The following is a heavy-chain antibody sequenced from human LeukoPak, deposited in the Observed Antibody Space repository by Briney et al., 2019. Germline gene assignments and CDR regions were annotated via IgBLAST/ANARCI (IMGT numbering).Heavy chain of an antibody. Sequence: SETLSXXXXXSGGXXXXXXXXXIRQPPGKXLEWIGXXXNTGXXXXXXSLXXXXTMSMDTSKNQFSLRLSSVTAADTAVYYCARGGWYSDCWGQGTLVTGSS. CDR2: XXNTGXX. J-gene: IGHJ4*02. V-gene: IGHV4-59*01. CDR1: GGXXXXXX. D-gene: IGHD6-19*01. CDR3: ARGGWYSDC.